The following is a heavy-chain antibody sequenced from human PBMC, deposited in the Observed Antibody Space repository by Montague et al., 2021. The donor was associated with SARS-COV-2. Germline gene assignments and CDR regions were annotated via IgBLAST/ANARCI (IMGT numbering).Heavy chain of an antibody. CDR1: GFSLRSDAAG. Sequence: PALVQPTQTLTLTCTFSGFSLRSDAAGVAWIRQSPGQALEWLAVIYWNGDKRYSPSLQRRLTITKDTSENQVVLTMTNMDPVDTATYYCAHRGMIRGLIFDYWGQGTLVTVSS. CDR2: IYWNGDK. D-gene: IGHD3-10*01. J-gene: IGHJ4*02. V-gene: IGHV2-5*01. CDR3: AHRGMIRGLIFDY.